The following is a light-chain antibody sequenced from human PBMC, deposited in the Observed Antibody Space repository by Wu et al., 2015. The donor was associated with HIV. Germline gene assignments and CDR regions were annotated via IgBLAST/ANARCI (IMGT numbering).Light chain of an antibody. CDR1: QSVNTY. J-gene: IGKJ1*01. CDR3: HQYGHSPRT. CDR2: DAS. Sequence: EIVLTQSPATLSLSPGERVTLSCGASQSVNTYLAWYQQKPGQAPRLLIYDASSRATGIPARFSGSGSGTDFTLTISRLEPDDFAVYYCHQYGHSPRTFGQGTKV. V-gene: IGKV3D-20*01.